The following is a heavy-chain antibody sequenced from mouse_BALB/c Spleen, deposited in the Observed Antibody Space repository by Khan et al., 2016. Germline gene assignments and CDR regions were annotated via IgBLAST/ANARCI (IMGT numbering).Heavy chain of an antibody. Sequence: EVELVESGGGLVQPGGSRKLSCAASGFTFSSFGMHWVRQAPEKGLEWVAFISSGSSALYYADTVKGRFTISRDNPKNTPFLQMTSLRSEDTAMYYCGRGDYWGQGTTLTVAS. CDR2: ISSGSSAL. CDR1: GFTFSSFG. J-gene: IGHJ2*01. V-gene: IGHV5-17*02. CDR3: GRGDY.